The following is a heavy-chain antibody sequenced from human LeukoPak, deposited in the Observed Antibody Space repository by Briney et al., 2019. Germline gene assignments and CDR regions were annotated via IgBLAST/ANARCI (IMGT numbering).Heavy chain of an antibody. CDR2: ISGSGGST. J-gene: IGHJ4*02. V-gene: IGHV3-23*01. Sequence: PGGSLRLSCSASGFTFSSYAMSLVRPAPGKGLEWVSAISGSGGSTYYADSVKGRFTISRDNSKNTLYLQMNSLRAEDTAVYYCAKYPPLTGTTSYFDYWGQGTLVTVSS. D-gene: IGHD1-20*01. CDR1: GFTFSSYA. CDR3: AKYPPLTGTTSYFDY.